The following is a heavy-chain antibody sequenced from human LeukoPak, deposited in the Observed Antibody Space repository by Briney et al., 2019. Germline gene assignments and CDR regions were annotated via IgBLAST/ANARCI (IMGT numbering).Heavy chain of an antibody. CDR3: AELGITMIGGV. D-gene: IGHD3-10*02. Sequence: PGGSLRLSCAASGFTFSSYEMNWVRQTPGKGLEWVSYISSSGSTIYYADSVKGRFTISRDDAKNSLYLQMNSLRAEDTAVYYCAELGITMIGGVWGKGTTVTISS. V-gene: IGHV3-48*03. CDR2: ISSSGSTI. CDR1: GFTFSSYE. J-gene: IGHJ6*04.